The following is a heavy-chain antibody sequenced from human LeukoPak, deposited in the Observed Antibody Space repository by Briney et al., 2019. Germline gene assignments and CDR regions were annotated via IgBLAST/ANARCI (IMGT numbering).Heavy chain of an antibody. CDR2: IKQDGSEK. Sequence: GGSLRLSCAASGFTFSSYWMSWVRQAPGKGLEWVANIKQDGSEKYYVDSVKGRFTISRDNAKNSLYLQMNSLRAEDTAVYYCASEEDYYGSGSYDYWGQGTLVTVYS. V-gene: IGHV3-7*01. J-gene: IGHJ4*02. CDR1: GFTFSSYW. CDR3: ASEEDYYGSGSYDY. D-gene: IGHD3-10*01.